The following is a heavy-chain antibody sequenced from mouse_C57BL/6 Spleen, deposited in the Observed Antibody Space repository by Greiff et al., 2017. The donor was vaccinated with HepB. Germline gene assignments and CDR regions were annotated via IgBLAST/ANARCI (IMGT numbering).Heavy chain of an antibody. CDR3: ARRGYGNYPDY. V-gene: IGHV1-54*01. Sequence: VKLMESGAELVRPGTSVKVSCKASGYAFTNYLIEWVKQRPGQGLEWIGVINPGSGGTNYNEKFKGKATLTADKSSSTAYMQLSSLTSEDSAVYFCARRGYGNYPDYWGQGTTLTVSS. CDR1: GYAFTNYL. J-gene: IGHJ2*01. CDR2: INPGSGGT. D-gene: IGHD2-10*02.